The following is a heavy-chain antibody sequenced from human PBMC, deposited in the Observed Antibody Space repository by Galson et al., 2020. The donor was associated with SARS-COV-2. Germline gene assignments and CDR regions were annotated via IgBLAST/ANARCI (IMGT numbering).Heavy chain of an antibody. CDR3: AREFPGDYFDY. J-gene: IGHJ4*02. Sequence: GGSLRLYCAASGFTFSSYAMHWVRQAPGKGLEWVAVISYDGSNKYYADSVKGRFTISRDNSKNTLYLQMNSLRAEDTAVYYCAREFPGDYFDYWGQGTLVTVSS. CDR2: ISYDGSNK. D-gene: IGHD7-27*01. V-gene: IGHV3-30*04. CDR1: GFTFSSYA.